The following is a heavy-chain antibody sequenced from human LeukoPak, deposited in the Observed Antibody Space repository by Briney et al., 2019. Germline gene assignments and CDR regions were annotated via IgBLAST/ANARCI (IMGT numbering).Heavy chain of an antibody. CDR1: GFTFSTYW. V-gene: IGHV3-7*01. D-gene: IGHD6-19*01. CDR2: INQDGRTK. J-gene: IGHJ4*02. Sequence: QPGGSLTLSCAASGFTFSTYWMSWVRQVSGKGLEWVANINQDGRTKYYVDSVKGRFTISRDNAENSLYLQMSSLRVEDTAVYYCATGGSNGWSLGGQGTRVTVSS. CDR3: ATGGSNGWSL.